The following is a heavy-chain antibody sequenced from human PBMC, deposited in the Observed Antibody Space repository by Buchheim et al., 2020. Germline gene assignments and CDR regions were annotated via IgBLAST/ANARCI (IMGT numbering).Heavy chain of an antibody. D-gene: IGHD3-3*01. CDR2: INHSGST. CDR3: ARYYDFWSGYYSYYYMDV. CDR1: GGSFSGYY. J-gene: IGHJ6*03. V-gene: IGHV4-34*01. Sequence: QVQLQQWGAGLLKPSETLSLTCAVYGGSFSGYYWSWIRQPPGKGLEWIGEINHSGSTNYNPSLKSRVTISVDTSKNQLSLKLSSVTAADTAVYYCARYYDFWSGYYSYYYMDVWGKGTT.